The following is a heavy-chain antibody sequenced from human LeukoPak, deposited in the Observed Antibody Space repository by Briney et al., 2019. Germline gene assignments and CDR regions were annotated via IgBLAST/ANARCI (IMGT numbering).Heavy chain of an antibody. CDR2: IYYSGST. J-gene: IGHJ6*03. Sequence: SETLSLTCTVSGGSISSSSYYWGWIRQPPGKGLEWIGSIYYSGSTYYNPSLKSRVTISVDTSKNQFSLKLSSVTAADTAVYYCARVMAGGGYYYHMDVWGKGTTVTVSS. CDR1: GGSISSSSYY. V-gene: IGHV4-39*07. D-gene: IGHD5-24*01. CDR3: ARVMAGGGYYYHMDV.